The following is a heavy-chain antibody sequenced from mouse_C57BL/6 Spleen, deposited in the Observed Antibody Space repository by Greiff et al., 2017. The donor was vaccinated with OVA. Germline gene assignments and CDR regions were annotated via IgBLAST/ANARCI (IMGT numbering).Heavy chain of an antibody. CDR3: ARHGDLDY. Sequence: EVQRVESGGGLVQPGGSLKLSCAASGFTFSDYYMYWVRQTPEKRLEWVAYISNGGGSTYYPDTVKGRFTISRDNAKNTLYLQMSRLKSEDTAMYYCARHGDLDYWGQGTSVTVSS. V-gene: IGHV5-12*01. CDR2: ISNGGGST. CDR1: GFTFSDYY. J-gene: IGHJ4*01.